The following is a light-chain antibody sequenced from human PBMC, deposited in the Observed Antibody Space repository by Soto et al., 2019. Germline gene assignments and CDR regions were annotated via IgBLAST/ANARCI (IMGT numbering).Light chain of an antibody. CDR2: DAS. V-gene: IGKV1-33*01. CDR1: QDISNY. Sequence: DIQMTQSPATLSASVGDRVTLSCKASQDISNYLNWYQQKPGQAPKLLIYDASNWATGVPSRFSGSGSGTEFTLTISSLQSDDFAIYYCQHHNSYSETFGQGTKVDIK. J-gene: IGKJ1*01. CDR3: QHHNSYSET.